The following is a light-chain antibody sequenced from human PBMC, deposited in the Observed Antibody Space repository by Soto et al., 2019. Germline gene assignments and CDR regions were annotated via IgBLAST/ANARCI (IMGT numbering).Light chain of an antibody. CDR2: GAS. CDR3: QQVIVYPLT. J-gene: IGKJ4*01. Sequence: DIQLTQSPSFLSASVGDRVTITCRASQGIGSYLAWFQQKPGRAPKLLIYGASTLQTGVPSRFSGSGSGTEFTLTIPSLQPEDFAIYYCQQVIVYPLTFGGGTKVDIK. V-gene: IGKV1-9*01. CDR1: QGIGSY.